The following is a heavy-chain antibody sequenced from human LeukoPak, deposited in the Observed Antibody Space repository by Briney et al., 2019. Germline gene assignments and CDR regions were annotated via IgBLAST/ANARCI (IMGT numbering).Heavy chain of an antibody. CDR1: GYTFTSYA. J-gene: IGHJ6*03. V-gene: IGHV1-18*01. Sequence: ASVTVSFKASGYTFTSYAITWVRQAPGQGLEWMGWISAYNGNTKYGQRLQGRVTMTTDTSTSTAYMELRSLRSDDTAVYYCARGPIIDIAIVPAADEYYYMDVWGKGTTVTVSS. CDR2: ISAYNGNT. CDR3: ARGPIIDIAIVPAADEYYYMDV. D-gene: IGHD2-2*01.